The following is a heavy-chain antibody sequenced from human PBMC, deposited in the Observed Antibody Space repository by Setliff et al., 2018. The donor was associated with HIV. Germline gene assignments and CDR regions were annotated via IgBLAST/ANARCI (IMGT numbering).Heavy chain of an antibody. CDR2: SHYNGST. J-gene: IGHJ5*02. V-gene: IGHV4-39*01. CDR1: GGSIGSGGSY. CDR3: ARLAMAAAGMRWFDP. D-gene: IGHD6-13*01. Sequence: SETLSLTCTVSGGSIGSGGSYWSWIRQHPGKGLEWIGNSHYNGSTYYNSSLKSRVTISVDTSKNQFSLRLSSVTATDTAVHYCARLAMAAAGMRWFDPWGQGALVTVSS.